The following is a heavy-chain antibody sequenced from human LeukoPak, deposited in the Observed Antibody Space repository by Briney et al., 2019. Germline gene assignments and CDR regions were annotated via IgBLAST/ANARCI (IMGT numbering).Heavy chain of an antibody. V-gene: IGHV3-23*01. D-gene: IGHD6-13*01. J-gene: IGHJ4*02. CDR2: IGGSGGST. CDR3: AKGALGSRRHYFCDY. Sequence: GGSLRLSCAASGFTFSAYAMSWVRQAPGKGLEWVSAIGGSGGSTYYADSVKGRFTISRDNSKNTLYLQMNTLRAEDTAVYYCAKGALGSRRHYFCDYWGQGTLVTVSS. CDR1: GFTFSAYA.